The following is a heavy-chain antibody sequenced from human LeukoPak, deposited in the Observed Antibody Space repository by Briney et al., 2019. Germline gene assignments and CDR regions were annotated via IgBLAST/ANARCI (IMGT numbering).Heavy chain of an antibody. D-gene: IGHD6-19*01. Sequence: WASVKVSCKASGGTFSSYAISWVRQAPGQGLEWMGGIIPIFGTANYAQKFQGRVTITADESTSTAYMELSSLRSEDTAVYYCGLIAVAGTAERGSNWFDPWGQGTLVTVSS. CDR1: GGTFSSYA. CDR3: GLIAVAGTAERGSNWFDP. J-gene: IGHJ5*02. V-gene: IGHV1-69*13. CDR2: IIPIFGTA.